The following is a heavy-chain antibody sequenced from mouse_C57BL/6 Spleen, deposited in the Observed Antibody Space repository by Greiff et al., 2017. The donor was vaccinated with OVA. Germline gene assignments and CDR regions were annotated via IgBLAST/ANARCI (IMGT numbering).Heavy chain of an antibody. J-gene: IGHJ1*03. V-gene: IGHV1-69*01. D-gene: IGHD2-5*01. Sequence: VQLQQPGAELVMPGASVKLSCKASGYPFTSYWMHWVKQRPGQGLEWIGEIDPSDSYTNYNQKFKGKSTLTVDKSSSTAYMQLSSLTSEDSAVYYCARPYSNYDWYFDVWGTGTTVTVSS. CDR3: ARPYSNYDWYFDV. CDR2: IDPSDSYT. CDR1: GYPFTSYW.